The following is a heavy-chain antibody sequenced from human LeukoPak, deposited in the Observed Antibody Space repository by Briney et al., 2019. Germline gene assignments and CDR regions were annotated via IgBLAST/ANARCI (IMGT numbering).Heavy chain of an antibody. CDR3: ARMRIAARPGRYYCYYFMDV. J-gene: IGHJ6*03. CDR1: GNTFTSYD. D-gene: IGHD6-6*01. V-gene: IGHV1-8*01. Sequence: ASVKVSCKASGNTFTSYDINWVRQATGQGLEWMGRINPNSGNTSYAQKFQGRVTMTRNKSISIAYMELSSLRSEDTAVYYCARMRIAARPGRYYCYYFMDVWGKGTTVTVSS. CDR2: INPNSGNT.